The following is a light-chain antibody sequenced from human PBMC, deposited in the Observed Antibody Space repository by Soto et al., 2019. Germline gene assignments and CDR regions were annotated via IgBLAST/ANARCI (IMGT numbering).Light chain of an antibody. CDR3: REYYDYPPLI. J-gene: IGKJ4*01. CDR2: GAS. CDR1: RNINRK. Sequence: EIVMTQSPATLSVSPGERATLSCRASRNINRKLAWYQQKPGQAPRLLISGASTRATGIPARFSGSGSGTEFALTGSSLQSEDFGVYYCREYYDYPPLIFGGGTKVEIK. V-gene: IGKV3-15*01.